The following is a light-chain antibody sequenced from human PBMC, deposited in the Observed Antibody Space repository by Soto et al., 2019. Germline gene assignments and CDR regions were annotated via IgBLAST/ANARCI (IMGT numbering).Light chain of an antibody. V-gene: IGKV3-20*01. CDR2: GAS. J-gene: IGKJ5*01. CDR3: QQYGSSPAIT. CDR1: QSVSNNY. Sequence: EIVMTQSPGTLSLPPGERATLSCRASQSVSNNYLAWYQQKPGQAPRLLIYGASNRATGIPDRFSGSGSGTDFTLTISRLEPEDFAVYYCQQYGSSPAITFGQGTRLEIK.